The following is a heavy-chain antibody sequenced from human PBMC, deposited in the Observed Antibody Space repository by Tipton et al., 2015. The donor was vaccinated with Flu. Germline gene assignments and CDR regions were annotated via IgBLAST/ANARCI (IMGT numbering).Heavy chain of an antibody. CDR2: IKQDGSEK. J-gene: IGHJ4*02. V-gene: IGHV3-7*01. CDR3: ARDHYCSGGSCYRF. CDR1: GFTFSSYW. D-gene: IGHD2-15*01. Sequence: SLRLSCAASGFTFSSYWMGWVRQAPGKGLEWVANIKQDGSEKYYVDSVKGRFTISRDNAKNALYLQMNSLRAEDTAVYYCARDHYCSGGSCYRFWGQGTLVTVSS.